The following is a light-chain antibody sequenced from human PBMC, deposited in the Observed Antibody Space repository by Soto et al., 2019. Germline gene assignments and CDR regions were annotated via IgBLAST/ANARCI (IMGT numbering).Light chain of an antibody. CDR3: NSYTNNNTFV. Sequence: QSALTQPASVSGSPGQSITISCTGTSSDVGGYNYVSWYQQHPGKAPKLMIYEVSNRPSGVSNRFSGSRSGNTASLTISGLQSEDEAEYYCNSYTNNNTFVFGTGTKRTVL. V-gene: IGLV2-14*01. J-gene: IGLJ1*01. CDR2: EVS. CDR1: SSDVGGYNY.